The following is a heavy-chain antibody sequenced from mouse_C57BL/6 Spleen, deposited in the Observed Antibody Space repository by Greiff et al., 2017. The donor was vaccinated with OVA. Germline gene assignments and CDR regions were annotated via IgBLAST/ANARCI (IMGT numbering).Heavy chain of an antibody. J-gene: IGHJ1*03. CDR2: IYPGDGDT. D-gene: IGHD1-1*01. CDR3: ARDGSSFYWYFDV. V-gene: IGHV1-82*01. CDR1: GYAFSSSW. Sequence: QVQLQQSGPELVKPGASVKISCKASGYAFSSSWMSWVKQRPGKGLEWIGRIYPGDGDTNYNGKFKGKATLTADKSSSTAYMQLSSLTSEDSAVYFCARDGSSFYWYFDVWGTGTTVTVSS.